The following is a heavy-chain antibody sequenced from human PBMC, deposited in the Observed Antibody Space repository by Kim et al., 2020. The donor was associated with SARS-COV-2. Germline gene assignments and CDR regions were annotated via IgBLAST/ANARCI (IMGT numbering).Heavy chain of an antibody. CDR1: GFTFSSYG. CDR2: IWYDGSNK. Sequence: GGSLRLSCAASGFTFSSYGMHWVRQAPGKGLELVAVIWYDGSNKYYADSVKGRFTISRDNSKNTLYLQMNSLRAEDTAVYYCARAAGAYGPTEPYWGQGTLVTVSS. CDR3: ARAAGAYGPTEPY. V-gene: IGHV3-33*01. J-gene: IGHJ4*02. D-gene: IGHD3-10*01.